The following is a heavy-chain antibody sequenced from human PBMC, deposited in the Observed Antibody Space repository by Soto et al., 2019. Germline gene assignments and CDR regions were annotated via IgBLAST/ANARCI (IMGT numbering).Heavy chain of an antibody. J-gene: IGHJ3*02. CDR3: ASSGSRGIGAFDI. V-gene: IGHV4-30-2*01. Sequence: QLQLQESGSGLVKASQTLSLTCAVSGGSISSGGYSWSWIRQQPGKGLEWIGYIYHGSTYYNPSLKSRVTISIDRSKNQFSLKLSSVTAADTAVYYCASSGSRGIGAFDIWGQGTMVTVSS. D-gene: IGHD3-22*01. CDR2: IYHGST. CDR1: GGSISSGGYS.